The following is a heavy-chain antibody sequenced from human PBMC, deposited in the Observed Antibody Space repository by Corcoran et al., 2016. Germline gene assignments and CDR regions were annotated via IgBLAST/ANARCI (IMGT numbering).Heavy chain of an antibody. D-gene: IGHD3-22*01. CDR2: IYYSGST. CDR3: ASSSEPDDYDSSGYIVAFDI. V-gene: IGHV4-31*03. J-gene: IGHJ3*02. Sequence: QVQLQESGPGLVKPSQTLSLTCTVSGGSISSGGYYWSWIRQHPGKGLEWIGYIYYSGSTYYNPSLKSRVTLSVDTSKNQFSLKLSSVTAADTAVYYCASSSEPDDYDSSGYIVAFDIWGQGTMVTVSS. CDR1: GGSISSGGYY.